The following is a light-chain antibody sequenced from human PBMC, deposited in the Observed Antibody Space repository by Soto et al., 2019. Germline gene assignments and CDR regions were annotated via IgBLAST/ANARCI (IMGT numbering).Light chain of an antibody. J-gene: IGLJ2*01. V-gene: IGLV4-69*01. CDR2: LNSDGSH. Sequence: QSVLTQSPSASASLGASVKLTCTLRSGLNSYAIAWHQQQPEKGPRYLMKLNSDGSHSKGDGIPDRFSGSSSGAERYLTISSLQSEDEADYYCQTWGTGIVVFGGGTKLTVL. CDR3: QTWGTGIVV. CDR1: SGLNSYA.